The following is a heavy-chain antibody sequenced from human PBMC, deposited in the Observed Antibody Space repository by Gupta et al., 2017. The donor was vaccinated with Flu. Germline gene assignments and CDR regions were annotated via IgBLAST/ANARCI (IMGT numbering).Heavy chain of an antibody. J-gene: IGHJ4*02. CDR2: INGPATST. CDR1: GFTFSSYW. Sequence: EVQLVESGGSLVQPGGYLRRSCAGSGFTFSSYWMHWVRQGPGKGLVWVSSINGPATSTSYADSEKGRFTVSRDNARNTLYLKMNSLRPEDTVVYYWARGGSGYVWGGYWGQGTLVTVSS. V-gene: IGHV3-74*01. CDR3: ARGGSGYVWGGY. D-gene: IGHD3-16*01.